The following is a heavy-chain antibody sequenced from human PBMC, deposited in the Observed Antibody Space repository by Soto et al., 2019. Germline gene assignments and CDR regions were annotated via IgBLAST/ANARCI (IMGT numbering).Heavy chain of an antibody. CDR3: AKVTGYCSTSSCRRDYYYYYGMDV. Sequence: QVQLVESGGGMVQPGRSLRLSCAASGFTFSTYGMHWVRQAPGKGLEWVAVISYDGGDKYHADSVKGRFTISRDNSKKTLYLQMNSLRAEDTAVYYCAKVTGYCSTSSCRRDYYYYYGMDVWGPGTTVTVSS. D-gene: IGHD2-2*01. V-gene: IGHV3-30*18. CDR2: ISYDGGDK. CDR1: GFTFSTYG. J-gene: IGHJ6*02.